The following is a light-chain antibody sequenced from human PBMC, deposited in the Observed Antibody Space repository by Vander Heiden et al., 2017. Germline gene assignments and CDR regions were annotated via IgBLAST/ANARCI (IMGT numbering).Light chain of an antibody. Sequence: QSVLTQPPSVSGAPGQRVTISCTGRSSNIGAGSDVPWYQQLPGTAPKLLIYGNSNRPSGVPDRFSGSKSGTSASLAITGLQAEDEADYYCQSYDSSLSGSVFGGGTQLTVL. V-gene: IGLV1-40*01. CDR1: SSNIGAGSD. CDR3: QSYDSSLSGSV. J-gene: IGLJ7*01. CDR2: GNS.